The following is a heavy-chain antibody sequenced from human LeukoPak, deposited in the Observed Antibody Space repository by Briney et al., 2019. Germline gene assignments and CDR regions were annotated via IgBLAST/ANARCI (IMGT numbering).Heavy chain of an antibody. CDR1: GRSLSTYY. CDR3: ARGSKYYGSGT. J-gene: IGHJ5*02. Sequence: SDTLSPTFTLSGRSLSTYYWSWIRQPPGKGLEWIVYIYYSASTNCNPSLKSRVTISVDTSKNQFPLKLSSVPAADTAVYYCARGSKYYGSGTWGQGTLVTVSS. CDR2: IYYSAST. D-gene: IGHD3-10*01. V-gene: IGHV4-59*07.